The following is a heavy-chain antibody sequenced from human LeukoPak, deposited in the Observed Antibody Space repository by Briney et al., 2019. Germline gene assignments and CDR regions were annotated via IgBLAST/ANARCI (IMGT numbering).Heavy chain of an antibody. J-gene: IGHJ6*03. CDR3: AKGAYYDILTGYYKKYYYYYYMDV. D-gene: IGHD3-9*01. V-gene: IGHV3-30*02. Sequence: GGSLRLSCAASGFTFSSYGMHWVRQAPGKGLEWVAFIRYDGSNKYYADSVKGRFTISRDNSKNTLYLQMNSLRAEDTAVYYCAKGAYYDILTGYYKKYYYYYYMDVWGKGTTVTIS. CDR1: GFTFSSYG. CDR2: IRYDGSNK.